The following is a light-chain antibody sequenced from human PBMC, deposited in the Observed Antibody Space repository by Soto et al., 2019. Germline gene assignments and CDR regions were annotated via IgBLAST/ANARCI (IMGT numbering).Light chain of an antibody. CDR1: NIGSKS. CDR2: YDS. CDR3: PVWDSSSDHFVV. V-gene: IGLV3-21*04. Sequence: SYELTQPPSVSVAPGKTARITCGGNNIGSKSVHWYQQKPGQAPVLVIYYDSDRPSGIPERFSGSNSGNTATLTISRVEAGDEADYYCPVWDSSSDHFVVFGGGTKLTVL. J-gene: IGLJ2*01.